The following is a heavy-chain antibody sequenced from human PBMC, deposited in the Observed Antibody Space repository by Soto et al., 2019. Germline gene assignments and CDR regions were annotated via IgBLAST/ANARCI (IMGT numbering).Heavy chain of an antibody. V-gene: IGHV2-5*02. J-gene: IGHJ4*02. Sequence: QITLKESGPTLVKPTQTLTLTCTFSGFSLSTSGVGVGWIRQPPGKALEWLAFLYWDDDKRYSPSLKSRLTITTDPSKNQVLLTMTNLDPVDTATYYCARTSVNWGSRGLVDYWGQGTLVTVAS. CDR2: LYWDDDK. D-gene: IGHD7-27*01. CDR1: GFSLSTSGVG. CDR3: ARTSVNWGSRGLVDY.